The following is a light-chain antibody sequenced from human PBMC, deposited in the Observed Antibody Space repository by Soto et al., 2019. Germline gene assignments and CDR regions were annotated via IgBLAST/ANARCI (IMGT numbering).Light chain of an antibody. CDR3: QQYGSSPLFT. J-gene: IGKJ3*01. CDR2: GAS. CDR1: QSVSSSY. Sequence: EIVLTQSPGTLSLSPGERATLSCRASQSVSSSYLAWYQQKPGQAPRLLIYGASSRATGIPDRFSGSGSGTDFTLTISRREPEDFAVYYCQQYGSSPLFTFGPGNKVDIK. V-gene: IGKV3-20*01.